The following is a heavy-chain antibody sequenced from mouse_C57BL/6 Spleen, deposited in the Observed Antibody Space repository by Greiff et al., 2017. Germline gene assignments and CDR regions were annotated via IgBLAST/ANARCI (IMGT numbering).Heavy chain of an antibody. D-gene: IGHD1-1*01. CDR3: TGTTVVGYFDV. CDR1: GFNIKDYY. Sequence: VQLQQSGAELVRPGASVKLSCTASGFNIKDYYMHWVEQRPEQGLEWIGRIDPEDGDTEYAPMFQGKATMTADTSSNTAYLQLSSLTSEDTAVYYCTGTTVVGYFDVWGTGTTVTVSS. V-gene: IGHV14-1*01. CDR2: IDPEDGDT. J-gene: IGHJ1*03.